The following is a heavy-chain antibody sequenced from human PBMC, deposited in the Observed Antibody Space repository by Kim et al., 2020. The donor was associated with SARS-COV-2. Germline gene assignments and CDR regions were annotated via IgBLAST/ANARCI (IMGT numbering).Heavy chain of an antibody. J-gene: IGHJ6*02. CDR3: ARGIGGTTVVTLGLGYYYYYGMDV. CDR1: GGSFSGYY. CDR2: INHSGST. Sequence: SETLSLTCAVYGGSFSGYYWSWIRQPPGKGLEWIGEINHSGSTNYNPSLKSRVTISVDTSKNQFSLKLSSVTAADTAVYYCARGIGGTTVVTLGLGYYYYYGMDVWGQGTTVTVSS. D-gene: IGHD4-17*01. V-gene: IGHV4-34*01.